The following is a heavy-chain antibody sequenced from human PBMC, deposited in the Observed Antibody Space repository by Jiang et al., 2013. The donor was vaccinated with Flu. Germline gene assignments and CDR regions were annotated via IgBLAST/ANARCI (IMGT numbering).Heavy chain of an antibody. CDR3: AREWNIGNGMAFDY. V-gene: IGHV3-30*04. CDR1: GLTLSTYA. J-gene: IGHJ4*02. CDR2: ISYDGRNK. Sequence: QLVESGGGVVQPGRSLRLSCTASGLTLSTYAMHWVRQAPGKGLEWVAVISYDGRNKYFADSVKGRFTISRDNSKNTLSLQMNSLRPADTAVYYCAREWNIGNGMAFDYWGQGTLVTVS. D-gene: IGHD2/OR15-2a*01.